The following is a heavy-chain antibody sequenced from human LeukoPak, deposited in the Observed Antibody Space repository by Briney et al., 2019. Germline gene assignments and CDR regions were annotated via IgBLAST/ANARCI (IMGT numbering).Heavy chain of an antibody. CDR3: AREAAAGMNPLLY. CDR2: ISSSGSTI. Sequence: TGGSLRLSCAASGFTFSSYEMNWVRQAPGKGLEWVSYISSSGSTIFYADSVQGRFTISRDNAKNSLYLHMNSLRAEDTAVYYCAREAAAGMNPLLYWGQGTLVTVSS. J-gene: IGHJ4*02. D-gene: IGHD6-13*01. CDR1: GFTFSSYE. V-gene: IGHV3-48*03.